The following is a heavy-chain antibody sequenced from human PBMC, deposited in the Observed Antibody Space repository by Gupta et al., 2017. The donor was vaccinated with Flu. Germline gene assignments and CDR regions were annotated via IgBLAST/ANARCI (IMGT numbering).Heavy chain of an antibody. CDR3: ASSPSIAVAGTNYYYGMDV. CDR2: INHSGST. D-gene: IGHD6-19*01. V-gene: IGHV4-34*01. CDR1: GGSFSGYY. Sequence: QVQLQQWGAGLLKPSETLSLTCAVSGGSFSGYYWNWIRQPPGKGLEWIGEINHSGSTNCNPSRKSRVTISVDTSKNQFSLKLSSVTAADTAVYYCASSPSIAVAGTNYYYGMDVWGQGTTVTVSS. J-gene: IGHJ6*02.